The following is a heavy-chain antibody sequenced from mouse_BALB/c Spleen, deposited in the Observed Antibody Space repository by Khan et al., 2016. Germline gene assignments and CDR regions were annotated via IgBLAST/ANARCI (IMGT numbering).Heavy chain of an antibody. CDR2: ISYSGST. J-gene: IGHJ4*01. CDR1: GYSITSDYA. CDR3: ARSNYGSKDAMDY. V-gene: IGHV3-2*02. D-gene: IGHD1-1*01. Sequence: EVQLQESGPGLVKPSQSLSLTCTVTGYSITSDYAWNWIRQFPGNKLEWMGYISYSGSTCYNPSLKSRISIPRDTSNNTFFLQLNSVTSEDTAHFYDARSNYGSKDAMDYWGQGTSVTVSA.